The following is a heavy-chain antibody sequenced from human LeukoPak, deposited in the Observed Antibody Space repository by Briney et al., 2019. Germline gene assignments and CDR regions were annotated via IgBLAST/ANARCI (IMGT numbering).Heavy chain of an antibody. V-gene: IGHV1-69*13. J-gene: IGHJ5*02. CDR3: ARDENDYCNYIGNWFDP. D-gene: IGHD4-11*01. CDR2: LIPIFGTA. CDR1: VGTFSIYA. Sequence: GASVNLSFKASVGTFSIYAISWVRQAPGQGLEWMGGLIPIFGTANYAQKFQGRVTITADESTSTAYMELSSLRSEDTAVYYCARDENDYCNYIGNWFDPWGQGTLVTVSS.